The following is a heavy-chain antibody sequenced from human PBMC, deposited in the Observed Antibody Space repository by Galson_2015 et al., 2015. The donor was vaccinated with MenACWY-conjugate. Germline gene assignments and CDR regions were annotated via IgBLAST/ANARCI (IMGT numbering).Heavy chain of an antibody. J-gene: IGHJ4*02. Sequence: SLRLSCAASGFTFSNYWMTWVRQAPGKGLEWLTKIKEDGTDKYYVDSVRGRFAISRDNAKTSLYLPMNSLRAEDTAVYYCAIDSGCSSTSFIYYFDYWGQGTLVTVSS. CDR1: GFTFSNYW. V-gene: IGHV3-7*03. D-gene: IGHD2-2*01. CDR2: IKEDGTDK. CDR3: AIDSGCSSTSFIYYFDY.